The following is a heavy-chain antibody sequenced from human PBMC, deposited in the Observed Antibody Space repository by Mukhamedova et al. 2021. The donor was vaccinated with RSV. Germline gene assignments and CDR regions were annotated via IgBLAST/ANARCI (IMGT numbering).Heavy chain of an antibody. D-gene: IGHD3-9*01. Sequence: GQRLEWMGWINAGNGNTKYSQKFQGRVTITRDTSASTAYMELSSLRSEDTAVYYCARVTNSYYDILTGYPVFDYWGKGTLVTVSS. V-gene: IGHV1-3*01. CDR3: ARVTNSYYDILTGYPVFDY. CDR2: INAGNGNT. J-gene: IGHJ4*02.